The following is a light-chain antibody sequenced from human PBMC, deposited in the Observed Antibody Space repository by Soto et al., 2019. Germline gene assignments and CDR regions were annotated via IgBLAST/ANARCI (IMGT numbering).Light chain of an antibody. CDR2: GAF. Sequence: EIVMTQSPATLSVSPGERATLSCRASQSVSSGYLAWYQQKPGQAPRLLIYGAFNRATGIPARFSGSGSGTDFTLTISSLEPEDSAIYYCQQRNIWPPVTFGQGTRLEIK. J-gene: IGKJ5*01. CDR1: QSVSSGY. V-gene: IGKV3-11*01. CDR3: QQRNIWPPVT.